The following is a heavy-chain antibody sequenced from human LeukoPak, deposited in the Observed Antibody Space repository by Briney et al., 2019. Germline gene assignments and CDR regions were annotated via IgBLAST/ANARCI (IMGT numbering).Heavy chain of an antibody. V-gene: IGHV3-23*01. CDR3: AKCSYTYGNDAYDI. D-gene: IGHD5-18*01. Sequence: GGSLRLSCAASGFTFSNFAMNWVRQAPGEGLEWVSSIRGGGANPHYADSVKGRFTISRDNSKNTLYMEMNSLRAEDTAVYYCAKCSYTYGNDAYDIWGQGTMVTAFS. CDR1: GFTFSNFA. J-gene: IGHJ3*02. CDR2: IRGGGANP.